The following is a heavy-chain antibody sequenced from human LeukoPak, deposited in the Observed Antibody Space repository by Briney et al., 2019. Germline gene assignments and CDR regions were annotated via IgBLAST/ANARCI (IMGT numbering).Heavy chain of an antibody. Sequence: GASVKPSCKASGYTFTSCDINWVRQAPGQGLEWMGWMNPNSGNTGYGQSFQGRITMTRDISIGTAYMELSNLTSEDTAIYYCTRGSSGRRDNWGQGTMVTVSA. CDR3: TRGSSGRRDN. CDR2: MNPNSGNT. D-gene: IGHD6-19*01. V-gene: IGHV1-8*01. CDR1: GYTFTSCD. J-gene: IGHJ4*02.